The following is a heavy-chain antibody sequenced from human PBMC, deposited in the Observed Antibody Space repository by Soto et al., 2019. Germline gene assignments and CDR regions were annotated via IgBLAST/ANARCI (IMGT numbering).Heavy chain of an antibody. J-gene: IGHJ5*02. V-gene: IGHV4-34*01. Sequence: SETLSLTCAVYGGSFSGYYWSWIRQPPGKGLEWIGEINHSGSTNYNPSLKSRVTISVDTSKNQFSLKLSSVTAADTAVYYCARVLPGIAAAGTHNWFDPWGQGTLVTVSS. CDR1: GGSFSGYY. CDR3: ARVLPGIAAAGTHNWFDP. D-gene: IGHD6-13*01. CDR2: INHSGST.